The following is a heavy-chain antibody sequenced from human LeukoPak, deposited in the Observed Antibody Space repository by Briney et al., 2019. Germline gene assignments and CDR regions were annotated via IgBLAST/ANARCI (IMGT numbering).Heavy chain of an antibody. V-gene: IGHV4-39*01. CDR2: IYYSGST. CDR3: ARPSTSFLYFDY. J-gene: IGHJ4*02. CDR1: GGSISGGTYY. D-gene: IGHD2/OR15-2a*01. Sequence: PSETLSLTCTVSGGSISGGTYYWGWFRQPPGKGLEWIGTIYYSGSTYYNPSLKSRVTISVDTSKDQFSLKLTSMIAADTAVYFCARPSTSFLYFDYWGQGTLVTVSS.